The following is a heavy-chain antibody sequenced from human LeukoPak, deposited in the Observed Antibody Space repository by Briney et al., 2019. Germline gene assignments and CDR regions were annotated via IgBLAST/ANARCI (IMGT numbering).Heavy chain of an antibody. CDR1: VGSISRGRYY. V-gene: IGHV4-61*02. CDR2: NYTSRSP. J-gene: IGHJ6*03. Sequence: SETLSLTCTVCVGSISRGRYYWSSIRQPAGKGLECIGRNYTSRSPNYNTSLPIRHTKSLHKSTNLFSLKLSSVPAPDPALYYCARDGDEVVPAAITTAYYYYYMDFWGKGTTVTVSS. CDR3: ARDGDEVVPAAITTAYYYYYMDF. D-gene: IGHD2-2*02.